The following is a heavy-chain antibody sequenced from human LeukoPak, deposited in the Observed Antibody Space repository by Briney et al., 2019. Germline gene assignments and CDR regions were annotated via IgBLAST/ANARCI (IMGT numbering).Heavy chain of an antibody. Sequence: SETLSLTCSVSGGSISSNYWSWIRQPPGKGLEWIGNIYYSESTNYNPSLKSRVTISVDTSKNQFSLKLSSVTAADTAVYYCARVQQQLLPFDYWGQGILVTVSS. J-gene: IGHJ4*02. D-gene: IGHD6-13*01. CDR2: IYYSEST. CDR3: ARVQQQLLPFDY. CDR1: GGSISSNY. V-gene: IGHV4-59*01.